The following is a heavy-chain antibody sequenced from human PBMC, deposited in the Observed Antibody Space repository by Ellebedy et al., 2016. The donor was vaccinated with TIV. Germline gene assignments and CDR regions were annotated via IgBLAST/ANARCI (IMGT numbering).Heavy chain of an antibody. D-gene: IGHD3-22*01. CDR3: ARDRGIVVAD. Sequence: AASVKVSCKASGYTFTGYYMHWVRQAPGQGLEWMGGIIPIFGTANYAQKFQGRVTITADESTSTAYMELSSLRSEDTAVYYCARDRGIVVADWGQGTLVTVSS. J-gene: IGHJ4*02. CDR2: IIPIFGTA. V-gene: IGHV1-69*13. CDR1: GYTFTGYY.